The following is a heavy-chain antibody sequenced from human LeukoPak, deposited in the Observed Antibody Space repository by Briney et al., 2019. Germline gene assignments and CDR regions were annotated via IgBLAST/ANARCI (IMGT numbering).Heavy chain of an antibody. Sequence: GGSLRLSCAASGFTFSSYSMNWVRQAPGKGLEWVSSISSSSSYIYYADSVKGRFTISRDNAKNSLYLQMNSLRAEDTAVYYCARDHTVTTESDWFDPWGQGTLVTVSS. D-gene: IGHD4-17*01. J-gene: IGHJ5*02. V-gene: IGHV3-21*04. CDR3: ARDHTVTTESDWFDP. CDR2: ISSSSSYI. CDR1: GFTFSSYS.